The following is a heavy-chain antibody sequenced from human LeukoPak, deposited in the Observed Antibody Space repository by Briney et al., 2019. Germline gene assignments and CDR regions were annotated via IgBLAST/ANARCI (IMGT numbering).Heavy chain of an antibody. CDR1: GFTFSSYS. V-gene: IGHV3-21*04. CDR3: ARASLVDYPTLDY. CDR2: ISSSSSYI. D-gene: IGHD4-11*01. Sequence: GGSLRLSCAASGFTFSSYSMNWVRQAPGKGLEWVSSISSSSSYIYYADSVKGRFTISRDNAKNSLYLQMNSLRAEDTAVYYCARASLVDYPTLDYWGQGTLVTVSS. J-gene: IGHJ4*02.